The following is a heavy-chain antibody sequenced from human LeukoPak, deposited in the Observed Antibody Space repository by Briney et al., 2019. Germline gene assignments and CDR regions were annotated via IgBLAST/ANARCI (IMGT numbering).Heavy chain of an antibody. CDR2: ISSSSSYI. CDR1: GFTFSSYG. D-gene: IGHD5-18*01. V-gene: IGHV3-21*01. Sequence: PGGSLRLSCAASGFTFSSYGMHWVRQAPGKGLEWVSSISSSSSYIYYADSVKGRFTISRDNAKNSLYLQMNSLRAEDTAVYYCARPNTAMVRNYYYMDVWGKGTTVTVSS. CDR3: ARPNTAMVRNYYYMDV. J-gene: IGHJ6*03.